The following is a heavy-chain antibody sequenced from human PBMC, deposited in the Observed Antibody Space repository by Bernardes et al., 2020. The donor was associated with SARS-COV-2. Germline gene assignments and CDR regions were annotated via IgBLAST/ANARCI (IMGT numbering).Heavy chain of an antibody. CDR1: GFTFSSYW. CDR3: ARGGRNYYAHEDY. J-gene: IGHJ4*02. V-gene: IGHV3-74*01. Sequence: GGSLRLSCAASGFTFSSYWMHWVRQAPGKGLVWVSRINSDGSSTSYADSVKGRFTISRDNAKNTLYLQMNSLRAEDTAVYYCARGGRNYYAHEDYWGQGTLVTGSS. CDR2: INSDGSST. D-gene: IGHD1-7*01.